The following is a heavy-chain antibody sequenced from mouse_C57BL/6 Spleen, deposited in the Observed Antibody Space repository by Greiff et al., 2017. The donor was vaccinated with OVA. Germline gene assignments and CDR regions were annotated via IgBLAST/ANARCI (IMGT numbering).Heavy chain of an antibody. CDR2: ISYDGSN. Sequence: DVKLQESGPGLVKPSQSLSLTCSVTGYSITSGYYWNWIRQFPGNKLEWMGYISYDGSNNYNPSLKNRISITRDTSKNQFFLKLNSVTTEDTATYYCARAGDCALFAYWGQGTLVTVSA. V-gene: IGHV3-6*01. D-gene: IGHD4-1*01. CDR3: ARAGDCALFAY. J-gene: IGHJ3*01. CDR1: GYSITSGYY.